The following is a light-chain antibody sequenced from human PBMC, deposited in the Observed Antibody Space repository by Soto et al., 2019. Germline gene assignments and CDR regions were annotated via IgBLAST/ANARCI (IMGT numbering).Light chain of an antibody. CDR3: SSYTSSSRYV. V-gene: IGLV2-14*01. Sequence: QSALTQPASVSGSPGQSITISCTGTSSDVGGYNYVSWYQQHPGKAPKLMIYEVSNRPSGVSNRFSGSKSGNTASLTISGLQAEDEADYYRSSYTSSSRYVFGTGTKLTVL. CDR1: SSDVGGYNY. J-gene: IGLJ1*01. CDR2: EVS.